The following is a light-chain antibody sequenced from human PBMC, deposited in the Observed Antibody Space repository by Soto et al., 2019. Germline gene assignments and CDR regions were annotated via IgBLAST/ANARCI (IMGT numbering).Light chain of an antibody. CDR3: CSYAGGTTWV. CDR1: SSDVGGYNY. Sequence: QSALTQPASVSGSPGQSITISCTGTSSDVGGYNYVSWYQQHPGKAPKLMIYQGNKRPSGVSNRFSGSKSGNTASLTISGLQAEDEADYYCCSYAGGTTWVFGERTKLTVL. J-gene: IGLJ3*02. CDR2: QGN. V-gene: IGLV2-23*01.